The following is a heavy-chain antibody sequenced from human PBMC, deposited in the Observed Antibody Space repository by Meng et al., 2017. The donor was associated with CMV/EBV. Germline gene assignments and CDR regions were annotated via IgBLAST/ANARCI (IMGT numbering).Heavy chain of an antibody. V-gene: IGHV1-69*05. J-gene: IGHJ6*02. CDR2: IIPIFGTA. Sequence: SVKVSCKASGGTFSSYAISWVRQAPGQGLEWMGGIIPIFGTANYAQKFQGRVTITTDESTSTAYMELSSLRSEDTAVYYCARNPDFWSGYPFYYYYGMDVWGQGTTVTVSS. CDR3: ARNPDFWSGYPFYYYYGMDV. D-gene: IGHD3-3*01. CDR1: GGTFSSYA.